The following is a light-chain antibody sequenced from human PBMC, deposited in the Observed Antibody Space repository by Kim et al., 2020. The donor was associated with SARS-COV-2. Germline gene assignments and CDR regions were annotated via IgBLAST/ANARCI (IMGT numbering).Light chain of an antibody. CDR2: GKN. Sequence: GQRVSSSCSESSSIKGSNYVYGNQQPPGTTPTLLIYGKNPRPSGVRDRFSGSKSGASASLAISGLRSEDEADYDCAAWDDSLSGWVFGGGTQLAVL. J-gene: IGLJ3*02. CDR3: AAWDDSLSGWV. V-gene: IGLV1-47*01. CDR1: SSIKGSNY.